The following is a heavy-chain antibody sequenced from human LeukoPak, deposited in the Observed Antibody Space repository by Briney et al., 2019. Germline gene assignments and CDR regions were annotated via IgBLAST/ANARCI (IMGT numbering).Heavy chain of an antibody. Sequence: SETLSLTCTVSGGSISSSSYYWGWIRQPPGKGLEWIGSIYYSGSTYYNPSLKSRVTISVDTSKNQFSLKLSSVTAADTAVYYCARWGKGLDYDFDYWGQGTLVTVSS. J-gene: IGHJ4*02. D-gene: IGHD3-16*01. CDR2: IYYSGST. CDR3: ARWGKGLDYDFDY. V-gene: IGHV4-39*01. CDR1: GGSISSSSYY.